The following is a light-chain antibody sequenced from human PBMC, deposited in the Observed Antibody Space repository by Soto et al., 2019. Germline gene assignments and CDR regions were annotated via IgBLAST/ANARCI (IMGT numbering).Light chain of an antibody. Sequence: QSALTQPASVSGSPGQSITISCTGTSSDIGSYSLVSWYQQYPGKAPKLMIYEASKRPSGVSNRFSGSKSGNTASLTISGLQAEDEADYYCSSYTSSSTQVFGTGTKLTVL. CDR2: EAS. J-gene: IGLJ1*01. V-gene: IGLV2-14*02. CDR1: SSDIGSYSL. CDR3: SSYTSSSTQV.